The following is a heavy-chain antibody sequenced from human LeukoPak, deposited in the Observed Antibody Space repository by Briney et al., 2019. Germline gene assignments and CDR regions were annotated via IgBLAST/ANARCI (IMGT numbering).Heavy chain of an antibody. CDR2: ISYDGSNK. J-gene: IGHJ5*02. CDR3: ARDRFLEWLIAH. Sequence: PGGSLRLSCAASGFTFSSYAMHWVRQAPGKGLEWVAVISYDGSNKYYADSVKGRFTISRDNSKNTLYLQMNSLRAEDTAVYYCARDRFLEWLIAHWGQGTLVTVSS. D-gene: IGHD3-3*01. CDR1: GFTFSSYA. V-gene: IGHV3-30-3*01.